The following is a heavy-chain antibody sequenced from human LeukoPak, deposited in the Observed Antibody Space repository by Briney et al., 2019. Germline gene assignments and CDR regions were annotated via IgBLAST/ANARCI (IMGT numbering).Heavy chain of an antibody. V-gene: IGHV3-30-3*01. CDR1: GFTFSSYA. CDR2: ISYDGSNK. CDR3: ARDYGDTAMVFDY. Sequence: GGSLRLSCAASGFTFSSYAMHWVRQAPGKGLEWVVVISYDGSNKYYADSVKGRFTISRDNSKNTLYLQMNSLRAEDTAVYYCARDYGDTAMVFDYWGQGTLVTVSS. J-gene: IGHJ4*02. D-gene: IGHD5-18*01.